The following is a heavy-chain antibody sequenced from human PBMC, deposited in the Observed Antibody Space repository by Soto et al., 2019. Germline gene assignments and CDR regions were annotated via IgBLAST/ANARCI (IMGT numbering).Heavy chain of an antibody. V-gene: IGHV3-7*01. D-gene: IGHD3-22*01. CDR3: ARVDSASAVYYYYNMDV. J-gene: IGHJ6*03. CDR2: IKQDGSQK. CDR1: GFTFSSYW. Sequence: GGSLRLSCAASGFTFSSYWMCWVRQAPGKGLEWVANIKQDGSQKYYMGSVEGRFTISRDNAENSLYLQMSSLRAEDTAVYFCARVDSASAVYYYYNMDVWGKGTAVTVSS.